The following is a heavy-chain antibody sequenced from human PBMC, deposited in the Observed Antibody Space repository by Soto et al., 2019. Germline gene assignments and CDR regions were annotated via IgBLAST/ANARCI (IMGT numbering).Heavy chain of an antibody. V-gene: IGHV3-23*01. CDR2: ISGSDGST. J-gene: IGHJ5*01. D-gene: IGHD1-7*01. CDR3: ARGGTGTTLFDWFDS. CDR1: GFTFSTYA. Sequence: PGGSLRLSCAASGFTFSTYALSWVRQAPGKGLEWVSTISGSDGSTYYADSVKGRFTISRDNSKNTLYLQMNSLRAEDTAVYYCARGGTGTTLFDWFDSWGQGTLVTVSS.